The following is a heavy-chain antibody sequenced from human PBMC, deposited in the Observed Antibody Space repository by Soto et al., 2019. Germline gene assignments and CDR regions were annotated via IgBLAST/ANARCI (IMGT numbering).Heavy chain of an antibody. CDR1: GGSISSGDYY. J-gene: IGHJ4*02. Sequence: QVQLQESGPGLVKPSQTLSLTCTVSGGSISSGDYYWSWIRQPPGKGLAWIGYIYYSGSTYYNPSLKSRLTMSVDTSKNQFSLRLSSVTAADTAVYYWARGPKTPMVPRLVFYFDYWGPGTLATVSS. V-gene: IGHV4-30-4*01. CDR2: IYYSGST. CDR3: ARGPKTPMVPRLVFYFDY. D-gene: IGHD2-8*01.